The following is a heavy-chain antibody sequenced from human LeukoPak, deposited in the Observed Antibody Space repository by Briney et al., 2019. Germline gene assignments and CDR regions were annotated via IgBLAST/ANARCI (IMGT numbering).Heavy chain of an antibody. CDR3: AKGTMVRGVTNPYDY. Sequence: GGSLRLSCAGSGFTFSSYGMSWVRQAPGKGLEWVSAISGSGGSTYYADSVKGRFTISRDNSKNTLYLQMNSLRAEDTAVYYCAKGTMVRGVTNPYDYWGQGTLVTVSS. CDR2: ISGSGGST. J-gene: IGHJ4*02. D-gene: IGHD3-10*01. V-gene: IGHV3-23*01. CDR1: GFTFSSYG.